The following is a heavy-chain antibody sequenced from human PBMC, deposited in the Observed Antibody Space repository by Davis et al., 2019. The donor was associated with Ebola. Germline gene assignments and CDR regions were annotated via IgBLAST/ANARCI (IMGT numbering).Heavy chain of an antibody. CDR3: ARRNVLRFLELDAFDI. J-gene: IGHJ3*02. D-gene: IGHD3-3*01. V-gene: IGHV1-18*01. Sequence: AASVKVSCKASGYTFTSYGISWVRQAPGQGLEWMGWISAYNGNTNYAQKLQGRVTMTTDTSTSTAYMELRSLRSDDTAVYYCARRNVLRFLELDAFDIWGQGTMVTVSS. CDR2: ISAYNGNT. CDR1: GYTFTSYG.